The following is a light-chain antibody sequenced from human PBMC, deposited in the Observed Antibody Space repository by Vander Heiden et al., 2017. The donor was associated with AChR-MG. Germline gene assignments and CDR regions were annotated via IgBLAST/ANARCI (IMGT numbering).Light chain of an antibody. CDR1: SSDVGGYNH. V-gene: IGLV2-14*03. CDR3: SSYTSSSTRDVV. Sequence: QSALTQPASASGSPGQSLTISCTGTSSDVGGYNHVSWYQQHPAKTANLMIYDVSNRPSGGANRFSGSKSGNTSSLTISGVQAEDEADYYCSSYTSSSTRDVVFGGGTKLTVL. J-gene: IGLJ2*01. CDR2: DVS.